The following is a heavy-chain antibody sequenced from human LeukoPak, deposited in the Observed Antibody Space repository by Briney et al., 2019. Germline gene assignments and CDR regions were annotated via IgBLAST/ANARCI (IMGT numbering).Heavy chain of an antibody. V-gene: IGHV3-7*01. CDR3: ATAGYCSSTSCPATNAFDI. Sequence: GGSLRLSCAASGFTFSSYWMSWVRQAPGKGLEWVANIKQDGSEKYYVDSVKGRFTNSRDNAKNSLYLQMNSLRAEDTAVYYCATAGYCSSTSCPATNAFDIWGQGTMVTVSS. D-gene: IGHD2-2*01. CDR1: GFTFSSYW. J-gene: IGHJ3*02. CDR2: IKQDGSEK.